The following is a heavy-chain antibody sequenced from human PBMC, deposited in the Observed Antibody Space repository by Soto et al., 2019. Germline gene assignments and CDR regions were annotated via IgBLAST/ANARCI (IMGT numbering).Heavy chain of an antibody. Sequence: EVPLLESGGGLVQPGGSLRLSCAASGFSFSSYAMNWVRQAPGKGLEWVSVISGSGDSTYYADSVKGRFTISSDNSKNTLYLQMIRLRAEDTAVYYCARRSSGWYFDYWGQGTLVIVSS. CDR2: ISGSGDST. J-gene: IGHJ4*02. CDR1: GFSFSSYA. D-gene: IGHD6-19*01. V-gene: IGHV3-23*01. CDR3: ARRSSGWYFDY.